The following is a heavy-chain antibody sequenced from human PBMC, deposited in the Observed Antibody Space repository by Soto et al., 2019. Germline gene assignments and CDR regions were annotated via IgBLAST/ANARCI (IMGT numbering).Heavy chain of an antibody. CDR1: GGSINSYY. J-gene: IGHJ4*02. CDR3: ARASNKRGYSYGPDY. CDR2: IYYSGST. D-gene: IGHD5-18*01. V-gene: IGHV4-59*12. Sequence: SETLSLTCTVSGGSINSYYWSWIRQPPGKGLEWIGYIYYSGSTNYNPSLKSRVTISVDTSKNQFSLNLNSVTAADTAVYYCARASNKRGYSYGPDYWGQGILVTVSS.